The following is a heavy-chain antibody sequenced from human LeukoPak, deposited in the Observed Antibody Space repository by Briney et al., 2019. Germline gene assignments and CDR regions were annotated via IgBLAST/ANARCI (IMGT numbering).Heavy chain of an antibody. J-gene: IGHJ6*03. CDR3: GRDALVGYFSYYYIDV. Sequence: SETPSLTCTVSDGPIRSHYWTWIRQSPVKGLEWIGDISNSGSTKYNPSLQSRVTISIDTSKSQFSLRLSSVAAADTAVYYCGRDALVGYFSYYYIDVWGKGITVTVSS. CDR2: ISNSGST. D-gene: IGHD2-15*01. CDR1: DGPIRSHY. V-gene: IGHV4-59*11.